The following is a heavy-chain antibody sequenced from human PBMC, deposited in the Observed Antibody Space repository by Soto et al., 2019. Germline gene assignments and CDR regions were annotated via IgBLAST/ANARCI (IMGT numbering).Heavy chain of an antibody. V-gene: IGHV1-69*02. J-gene: IGHJ5*02. CDR2: IIPILGIA. Sequence: QVQLVQSGAEVKKPGSSVKVSCKASGGTFSSYTISWVRQAPGQGLEWMGRIIPILGIANYAQKFQGRVMITADKSTSTAYMELSSLRSEDTAVYYCARGTYSSGWYWFDPWGQGTLVTVSS. CDR3: ARGTYSSGWYWFDP. D-gene: IGHD6-19*01. CDR1: GGTFSSYT.